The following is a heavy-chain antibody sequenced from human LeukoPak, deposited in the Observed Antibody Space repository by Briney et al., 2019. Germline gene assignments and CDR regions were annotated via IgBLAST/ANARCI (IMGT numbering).Heavy chain of an antibody. J-gene: IGHJ4*02. CDR2: INHSGST. D-gene: IGHD3-16*01. CDR1: GGSFSGYY. Sequence: PSETLSLTCAVYGGSFSGYYWSWIRQPPGKGLEWIGEINHSGSTNYNPSLKSRVTISVDTSKNQFSLKLTSVTAADTAVYYCARGRRVVFGTYTSGFYFADWGQGALITASS. CDR3: ARGRRVVFGTYTSGFYFAD. V-gene: IGHV4-34*01.